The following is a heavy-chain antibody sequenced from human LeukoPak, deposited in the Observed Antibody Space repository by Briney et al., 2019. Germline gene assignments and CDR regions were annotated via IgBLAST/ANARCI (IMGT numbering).Heavy chain of an antibody. Sequence: PGGSLRLSCAASGFTFSPYWMYWVRQAPGKGLVWVSRIDSDGSGTIYADSVKGRFTISRDNAERSLFLQMNSLRAEDTAVYYCARDRFLEPFDYWGQGTLVTVSS. CDR3: ARDRFLEPFDY. CDR2: IDSDGSGT. V-gene: IGHV3-74*01. D-gene: IGHD1-1*01. J-gene: IGHJ4*02. CDR1: GFTFSPYW.